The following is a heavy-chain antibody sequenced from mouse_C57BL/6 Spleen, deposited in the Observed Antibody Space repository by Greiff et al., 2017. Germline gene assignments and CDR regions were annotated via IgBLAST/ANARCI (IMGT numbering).Heavy chain of an antibody. Sequence: VQLQQSGAELARPGASVKMSCKASGYTFTSYTMHWVKQRPGPGLEWIGYINPSSGYTKYNQKFKDKATLTADKSSSTAYMQQSSLTSEDSAVYYCAREGYDLSWFAYWGQGTLVTVSA. V-gene: IGHV1-4*01. CDR2: INPSSGYT. D-gene: IGHD2-3*01. CDR1: GYTFTSYT. J-gene: IGHJ3*01. CDR3: AREGYDLSWFAY.